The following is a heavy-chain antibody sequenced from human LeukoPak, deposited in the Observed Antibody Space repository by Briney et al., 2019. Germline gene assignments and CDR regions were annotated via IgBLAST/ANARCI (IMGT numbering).Heavy chain of an antibody. Sequence: ASVKVSCKASGYTFTSYGISWVRQAPGQGLEWMGWISAYNGNTNYAQKLQGRVTMTTDTSSSTAYMELRSLRSDDTAVNYCARAPRRYFDRPGFSAPYYWGQGTLVTVSS. CDR2: ISAYNGNT. CDR3: ARAPRRYFDRPGFSAPYY. CDR1: GYTFTSYG. V-gene: IGHV1-18*01. J-gene: IGHJ4*02. D-gene: IGHD3-9*01.